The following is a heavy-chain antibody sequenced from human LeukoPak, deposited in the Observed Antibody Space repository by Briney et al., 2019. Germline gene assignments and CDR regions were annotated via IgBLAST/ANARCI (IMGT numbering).Heavy chain of an antibody. J-gene: IGHJ4*02. V-gene: IGHV3-21*01. CDR2: ISSSSSYI. CDR1: GFTFSSYS. CDR3: ARDHRPYGDYGNYFDY. Sequence: GGSLRLSCAASGFTFSSYSMNWVRQAPGKGLEWVSSISSSSSYIYYADSVKGRFTISRDNAKNSLYLQMNSLRAEDTAVYYCARDHRPYGDYGNYFDYWGQGTLVTVSS. D-gene: IGHD4-17*01.